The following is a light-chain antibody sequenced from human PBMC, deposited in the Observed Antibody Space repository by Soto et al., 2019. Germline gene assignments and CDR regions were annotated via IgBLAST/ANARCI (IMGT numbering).Light chain of an antibody. J-gene: IGLJ2*01. Sequence: QSALTPPPSASGSPGQSVTISCIGTSSDVGGYNYVSWYQQHPGKAPKLMIYEVSKRPSGVPDRFSGSKSGNTASLTVSGLQAEDEADYYCSSYAASNNLGVFGGGTKLTVL. CDR2: EVS. CDR3: SSYAASNNLGV. V-gene: IGLV2-8*01. CDR1: SSDVGGYNY.